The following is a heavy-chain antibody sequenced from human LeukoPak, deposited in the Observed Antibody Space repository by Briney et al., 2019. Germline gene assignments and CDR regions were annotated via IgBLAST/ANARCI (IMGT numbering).Heavy chain of an antibody. D-gene: IGHD3-3*01. CDR2: IYYSGSI. CDR3: ARSAYDFWSGYQPHYFYYMDV. J-gene: IGHJ6*03. V-gene: IGHV4-59*12. Sequence: PSETLSLTCTVSGGSISSSYWSWIRQPPGKGLEWIGYIYYSGSINYNPSLKSRVTISVDTSKNQFSLQLTSVTAADTAVYYCARSAYDFWSGYQPHYFYYMDVWGKGTTVTVSS. CDR1: GGSISSSY.